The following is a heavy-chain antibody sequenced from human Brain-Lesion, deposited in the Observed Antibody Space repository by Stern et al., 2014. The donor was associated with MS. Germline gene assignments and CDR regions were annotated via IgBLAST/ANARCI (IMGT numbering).Heavy chain of an antibody. V-gene: IGHV4-61*02. CDR3: ARGRVVPGFQYYATDV. Sequence: VQLLESGPGLVKPSQTLSLSCTVSGGSISSGGYYWSWIRQPAGKGLEWIGRIFNSGRTSYNPSLQRQVHLSKNQSQNQFSLRLNSMTAADTAVYYCARGRVVPGFQYYATDVWGQGTTVIVSS. CDR2: IFNSGRT. J-gene: IGHJ6*02. CDR1: GGSISSGGYY. D-gene: IGHD2-2*01.